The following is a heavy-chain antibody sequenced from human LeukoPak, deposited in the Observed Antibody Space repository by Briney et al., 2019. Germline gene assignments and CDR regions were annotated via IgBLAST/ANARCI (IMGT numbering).Heavy chain of an antibody. CDR2: IYPGDSDT. Sequence: GESLKISCKGSGYSFTSYWIGWVRQMPGKGLEWMGIIYPGDSDTRYSPSFQGQVTISADKSISTAYLQWSSLKASDTAMYYCARLPKGLQQLGTVDYWGQGTLVTVSS. J-gene: IGHJ4*02. D-gene: IGHD6-13*01. CDR3: ARLPKGLQQLGTVDY. V-gene: IGHV5-51*01. CDR1: GYSFTSYW.